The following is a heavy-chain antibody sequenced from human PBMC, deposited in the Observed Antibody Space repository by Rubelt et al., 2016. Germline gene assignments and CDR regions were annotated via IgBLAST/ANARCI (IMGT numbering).Heavy chain of an antibody. CDR1: GGSFSGYF. CDR3: ARLRGGTDY. V-gene: IGHV4-59*10. Sequence: QVQLQQWGAGLLKPSETLSLTCGVYGGSFSGYFWSWIRQPAGKGLEWIGRIYTSGSTNSNPSLKSRVTISVNTSKNQFSLKLTSVTAADTAVYYCARLRGGTDYWGQGTLVTVSS. CDR2: IYTSGST. D-gene: IGHD3-10*01. J-gene: IGHJ4*02.